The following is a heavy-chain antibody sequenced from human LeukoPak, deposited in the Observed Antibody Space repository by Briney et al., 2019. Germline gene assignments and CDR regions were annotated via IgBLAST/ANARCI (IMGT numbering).Heavy chain of an antibody. J-gene: IGHJ4*02. D-gene: IGHD3-22*01. Sequence: SVKVSCKASGGTFSSYAISWARQAPGQGLEWMGRIIPILGITNYAQKFQGRVTITADKSTSTAYMELSSLRSEDTAVYYCARDGDSSGYYHYFDYWGQGTLVTVSS. CDR1: GGTFSSYA. CDR3: ARDGDSSGYYHYFDY. V-gene: IGHV1-69*04. CDR2: IIPILGIT.